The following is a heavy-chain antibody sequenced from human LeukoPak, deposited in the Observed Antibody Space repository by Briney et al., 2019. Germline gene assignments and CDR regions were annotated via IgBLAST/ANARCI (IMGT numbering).Heavy chain of an antibody. Sequence: SETLSLTCTVSGDSINYASYWGWIRQTPGKGLEWIGGIHRGGTTYFNPSLKSRVTMSIDLSKNQFSLKLTSVAAADSAMYYCAKSIAVAGTWIDNWGQGTLVLVSS. CDR1: GDSINYASY. J-gene: IGHJ4*02. CDR3: AKSIAVAGTWIDN. D-gene: IGHD6-19*01. V-gene: IGHV4-38-2*02. CDR2: IHRGGTT.